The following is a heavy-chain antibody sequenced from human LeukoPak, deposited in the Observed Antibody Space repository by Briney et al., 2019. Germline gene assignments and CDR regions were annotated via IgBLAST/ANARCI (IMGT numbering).Heavy chain of an antibody. CDR3: ARPRRLQPGVWFDP. CDR2: IYTSGST. Sequence: SETLSLTCSVSGGSISSYYWSWIRQPAGKGLEWIGRIYTSGSTNYNPSLKSRVTMSVDTSKNQFSLKLSSVTAADTAVYYCARPRRLQPGVWFDPWGQGTLVTVSS. V-gene: IGHV4-4*07. D-gene: IGHD1-1*01. J-gene: IGHJ5*02. CDR1: GGSISSYY.